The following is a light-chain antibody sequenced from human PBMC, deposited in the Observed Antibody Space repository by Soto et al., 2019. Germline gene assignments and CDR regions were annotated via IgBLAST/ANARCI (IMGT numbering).Light chain of an antibody. CDR1: QSLLYSSNNKNY. J-gene: IGKJ2*01. Sequence: DFVMTQSPDSLSVSLGERATINCKSSQSLLYSSNNKNYLAWYQQKPGQPPELLLYWASTRQSGVPDRFSGSGSGTDFTLTISSLQAEDVAVYYCQQYYSTPYSFGQGTKVDIK. V-gene: IGKV4-1*01. CDR2: WAS. CDR3: QQYYSTPYS.